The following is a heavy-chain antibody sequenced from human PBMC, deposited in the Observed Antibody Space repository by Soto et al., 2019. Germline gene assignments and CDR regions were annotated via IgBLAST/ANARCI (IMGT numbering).Heavy chain of an antibody. CDR3: ARQIYDSDTGPNFQYYFDS. CDR2: IDPSDSQT. CDR1: GYSFAGYW. Sequence: PGESLKISCKGSGYSFAGYWITWVRQKPGKGLEWMGRIDPSDSQTYYSPSFRGHVTISVTKSITTVFLQWSSQRASDTAMYYCARQIYDSDTGPNFQYYFDSWGQGTPVTVSS. D-gene: IGHD3-22*01. J-gene: IGHJ4*02. V-gene: IGHV5-10-1*01.